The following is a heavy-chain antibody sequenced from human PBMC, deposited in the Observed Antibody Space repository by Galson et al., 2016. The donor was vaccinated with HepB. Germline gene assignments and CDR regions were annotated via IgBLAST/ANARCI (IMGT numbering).Heavy chain of an antibody. J-gene: IGHJ4*02. D-gene: IGHD2-15*01. CDR3: AREGRYCSGVRCYFWSQIGGPYFFDC. V-gene: IGHV3-9*01. Sequence: SLRLSCAASGFIFDDYSMHWVQQIPGKGLEWASGINWNSARVDYAGSVKGRFTISRDKNSLFLQMNSLRPEDTALYYCAREGRYCSGVRCYFWSQIGGPYFFDCWGQGTPFTVSS. CDR2: INWNSARV. CDR1: GFIFDDYS.